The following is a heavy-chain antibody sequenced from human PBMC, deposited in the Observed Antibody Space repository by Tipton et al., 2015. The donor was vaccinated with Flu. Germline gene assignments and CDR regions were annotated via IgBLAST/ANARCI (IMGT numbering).Heavy chain of an antibody. V-gene: IGHV4-38-2*01. CDR3: ARRDFSNYVSEPKNWFDS. CDR1: GSSIGGAYC. Sequence: TLSLTCSVSGSSIGGAYCWGWIRQPPRMGLQWIGSIHQSGTTYYKSSLKSRATISVDTSKNQFSLRLASVTAADTAVYFCARRDFSNYVSEPKNWFDSWGQGTLVTVSS. CDR2: IHQSGTT. D-gene: IGHD4-11*01. J-gene: IGHJ5*01.